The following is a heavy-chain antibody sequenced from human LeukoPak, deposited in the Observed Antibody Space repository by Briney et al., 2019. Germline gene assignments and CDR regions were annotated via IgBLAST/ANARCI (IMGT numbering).Heavy chain of an antibody. CDR2: IWRDGSNK. D-gene: IGHD3-9*01. Sequence: GRSLRLSCAASGFSFNEYAMHWVRQAPGKGLEWVAVIWRDGSNKYYADSVKGRFTVSRDNPKNTLNLQMNSLRAEDTAVYYCARSIGLTGGGVDVWGQGTTVTVSS. CDR1: GFSFNEYA. J-gene: IGHJ6*02. CDR3: ARSIGLTGGGVDV. V-gene: IGHV3-33*01.